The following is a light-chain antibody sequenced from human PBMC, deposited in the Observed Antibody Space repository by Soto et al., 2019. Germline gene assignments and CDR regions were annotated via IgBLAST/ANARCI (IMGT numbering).Light chain of an antibody. Sequence: EIVLTQSPCTLSLSPGERATLSCRASQSVSSNYLAWYQQKPGQAPRLLIYGASSTATGIPDRFSGSGSGTDFTLTISRLEPEDFAVYYCHHYGSSRTFGQGTKVDIK. CDR3: HHYGSSRT. J-gene: IGKJ1*01. CDR1: QSVSSNY. CDR2: GAS. V-gene: IGKV3-20*01.